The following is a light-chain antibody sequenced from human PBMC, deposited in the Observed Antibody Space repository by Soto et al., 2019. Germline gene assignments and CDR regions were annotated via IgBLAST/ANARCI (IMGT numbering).Light chain of an antibody. CDR1: QDSANF. Sequence: DIQMTQSPSSLSASVGDRVSITCRASQDSANFLAWYQHKAGKVPTLLIYAASTLQSGVPSRFSGSASGTDFTLTISSLQPEDVATYYCQKYNSPPRTFGQGTKVEV. CDR3: QKYNSPPRT. CDR2: AAS. J-gene: IGKJ1*01. V-gene: IGKV1-27*01.